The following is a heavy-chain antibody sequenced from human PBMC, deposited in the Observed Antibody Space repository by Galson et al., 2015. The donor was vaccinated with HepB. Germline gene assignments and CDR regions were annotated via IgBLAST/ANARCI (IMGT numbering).Heavy chain of an antibody. Sequence: SVKVSCRASGGTFSSYTISWVRQAPGQGLEWMGRIIPILGIANYAQKFQGRVTITADKSTSTAYMELSSLRSEDTAVYYCARDGAGPSPDAFDIWGQGTMVTVSS. CDR2: IIPILGIA. J-gene: IGHJ3*02. CDR1: GGTFSSYT. V-gene: IGHV1-69*04. D-gene: IGHD6-19*01. CDR3: ARDGAGPSPDAFDI.